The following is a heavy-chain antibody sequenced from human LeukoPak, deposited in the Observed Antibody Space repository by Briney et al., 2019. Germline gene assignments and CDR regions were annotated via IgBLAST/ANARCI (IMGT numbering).Heavy chain of an antibody. V-gene: IGHV4-61*02. Sequence: PSQTLSLTCTVSGGSISSGSYYWSWIRQPAGKGLDWIGRIYTSGSTNYNPSLKSRVTISVDTSKNQFSLKLSSVTAADTAVYYCARVCSSTSCSGGVLFDYWGQGTLVTVSS. CDR1: GGSISSGSYY. CDR3: ARVCSSTSCSGGVLFDY. CDR2: IYTSGST. D-gene: IGHD2-2*01. J-gene: IGHJ4*02.